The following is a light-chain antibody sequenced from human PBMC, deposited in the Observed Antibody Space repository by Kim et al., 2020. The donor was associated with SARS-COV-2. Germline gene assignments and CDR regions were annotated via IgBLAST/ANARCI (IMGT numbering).Light chain of an antibody. CDR1: QSISSY. CDR2: AAS. J-gene: IGKJ2*01. V-gene: IGKV1-39*01. Sequence: SASVGDRVTITCRASQSISSYLNWYQQKPGKAPKLLIYAASSLQSGVPSMFSGSGSGTDFTLTISSLQPEDFATYNCQQSFSTPYTFGQGTKLEI. CDR3: QQSFSTPYT.